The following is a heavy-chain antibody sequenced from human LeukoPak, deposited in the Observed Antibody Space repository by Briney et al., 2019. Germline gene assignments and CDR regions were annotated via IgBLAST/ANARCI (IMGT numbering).Heavy chain of an antibody. D-gene: IGHD3-22*01. Sequence: QSGGSLRLSCAASGFTFSSYGMHWVRQAPGKGLEWVAFIRYDGSNKYYADSVKGRFTISRDNSKDTLYLQMNSLRAEDTAVYYCARGKYIYDSRPVAGWYFDYWGQGTLVTVSS. V-gene: IGHV3-30*02. CDR3: ARGKYIYDSRPVAGWYFDY. J-gene: IGHJ4*02. CDR2: IRYDGSNK. CDR1: GFTFSSYG.